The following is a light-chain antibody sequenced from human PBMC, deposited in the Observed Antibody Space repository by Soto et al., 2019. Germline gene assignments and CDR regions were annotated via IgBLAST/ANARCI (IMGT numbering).Light chain of an antibody. V-gene: IGLV2-8*01. CDR2: EVS. J-gene: IGLJ3*02. CDR1: SSDVGAYNY. Sequence: QAVVTQPPSASGSPGQSVTLSCTGTSSDVGAYNYVSWYQQHPGKAPKLVIYEVSKRPSGVPDRFSGSQSGNTASLTVSGLQAEDEADYYCSSYAGNNNLVFGGGTKVTVL. CDR3: SSYAGNNNLV.